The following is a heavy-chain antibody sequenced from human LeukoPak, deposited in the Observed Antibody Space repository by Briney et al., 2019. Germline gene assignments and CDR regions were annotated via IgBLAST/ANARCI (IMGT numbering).Heavy chain of an antibody. CDR2: ISYDGSNT. CDR3: AKALYGVNSGELDP. CDR1: GVTFSTYG. Sequence: PGGSLRLSCAASGVTFSTYGMHWVRQAPGQGLEWVAFISYDGSNTYSADSVKGRFTISRDNSKNTLYLQMNRLRAEDTAVYYCAKALYGVNSGELDPWGQGTLVTVSS. D-gene: IGHD4-23*01. V-gene: IGHV3-30*18. J-gene: IGHJ5*02.